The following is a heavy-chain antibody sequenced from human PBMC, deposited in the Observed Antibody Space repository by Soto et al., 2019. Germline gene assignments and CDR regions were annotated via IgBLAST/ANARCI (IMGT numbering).Heavy chain of an antibody. CDR3: ARDSEPNYYDSSGYES. D-gene: IGHD3-22*01. J-gene: IGHJ5*02. V-gene: IGHV3-21*01. Sequence: EVQLLESGGGLVQPGGSLRLSCAASGFTFSSYSMNWVRQAPGKGLEWVSSISSSSSYIYYADSVKGRFTISRDNAKNSLYLQMNSLRAEDTAVYYCARDSEPNYYDSSGYESWGQGTLVTVSS. CDR2: ISSSSSYI. CDR1: GFTFSSYS.